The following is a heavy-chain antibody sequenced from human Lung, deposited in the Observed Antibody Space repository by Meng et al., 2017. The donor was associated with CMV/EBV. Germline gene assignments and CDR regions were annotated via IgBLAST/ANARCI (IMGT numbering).Heavy chain of an antibody. D-gene: IGHD1-7*01. J-gene: IGHJ4*02. CDR1: GYTLTELS. V-gene: IGHV1-24*01. CDR3: AGAGTTGNFDY. CDR2: FDPEDGET. Sequence: VLLVPSGVEVNKPWASVKVSCKVSGYTLTELSMHWVRQAPGKGLEWMGGFDPEDGETIYAQKFQGRVTMTEDTSTDTAYMELSSLRSEDTAVYYYAGAGTTGNFDYWGQGTLVTVSS.